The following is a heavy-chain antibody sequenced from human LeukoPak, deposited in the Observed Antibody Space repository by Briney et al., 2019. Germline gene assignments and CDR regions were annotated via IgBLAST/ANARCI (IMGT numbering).Heavy chain of an antibody. CDR2: IKQDGSEK. J-gene: IGHJ6*03. CDR3: ARGRNLPGVRFYYYYYMDV. D-gene: IGHD3-3*01. V-gene: IGHV3-7*01. Sequence: GGSLRLSCAASGFTFSSYWMSWVRQAPGKGLEWVANIKQDGSEKYYVDSVKGRFTISRDSAKNSLYLQMNSLRAEDTAVYYCARGRNLPGVRFYYYYYMDVWGKGTTVTISS. CDR1: GFTFSSYW.